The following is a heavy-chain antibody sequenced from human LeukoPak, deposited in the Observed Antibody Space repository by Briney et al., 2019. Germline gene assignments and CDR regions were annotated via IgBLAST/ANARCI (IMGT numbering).Heavy chain of an antibody. CDR2: ISGGSSTI. CDR1: GFTFSTYS. V-gene: IGHV3-48*02. D-gene: IGHD3-10*01. CDR3: ARDNPIGFGQLSARDY. Sequence: PGGSLRLSCAASGFTFSTYSMNWVRQAPGKGLEWVSYISGGSSTIYYADSVRGRFTISRDDAKNSLYLQMNSLRDEDTAVYYCARDNPIGFGQLSARDYWGQETLVTVSS. J-gene: IGHJ4*02.